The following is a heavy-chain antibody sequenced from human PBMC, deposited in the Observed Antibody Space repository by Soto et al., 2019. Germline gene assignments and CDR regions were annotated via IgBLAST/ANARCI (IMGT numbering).Heavy chain of an antibody. Sequence: GESLKISCAASGFTFSSYAMHWVRQAPGKGLEWVAVISYDGSNKYYADSVKGRFTISRDNSKNTLYLQMNSLRAEDTAVYYCARDIPRDGYNYYFDYWGQGTLVTVSS. V-gene: IGHV3-30*04. CDR2: ISYDGSNK. D-gene: IGHD5-12*01. CDR1: GFTFSSYA. J-gene: IGHJ4*02. CDR3: ARDIPRDGYNYYFDY.